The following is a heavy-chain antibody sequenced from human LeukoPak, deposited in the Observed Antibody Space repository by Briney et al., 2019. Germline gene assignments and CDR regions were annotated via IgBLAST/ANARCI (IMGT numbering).Heavy chain of an antibody. J-gene: IGHJ6*03. CDR1: GYTFTSYD. Sequence: ASVKVSCKASGYTFTSYDINWVRQATGQGLEWMGWMNPNSGNTNYAQKLQGRVTMTTDTSTSTAYMELSSLRSEDTAVYYCARDPGLPSPTVTPVPEYMDVWGKGTTVTVSS. CDR3: ARDPGLPSPTVTPVPEYMDV. CDR2: MNPNSGNT. V-gene: IGHV1-8*01. D-gene: IGHD4-17*01.